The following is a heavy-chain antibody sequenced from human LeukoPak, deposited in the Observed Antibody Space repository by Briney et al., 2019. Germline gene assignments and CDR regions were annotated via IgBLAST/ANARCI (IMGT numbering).Heavy chain of an antibody. CDR2: ISYSGST. Sequence: SETLSLTCTVSGGSISNSNYCWGWIRQPPGKGLEWIGSISYSGSTYYNPSLKSRVSISVDTSKNQFSLKVTSVTAADTAVFYCARHYVDIRTVGASYYYYGLDVWGQGTTVTVSS. J-gene: IGHJ6*02. D-gene: IGHD3-16*02. CDR1: GGSISNSNYC. V-gene: IGHV4-39*01. CDR3: ARHYVDIRTVGASYYYYGLDV.